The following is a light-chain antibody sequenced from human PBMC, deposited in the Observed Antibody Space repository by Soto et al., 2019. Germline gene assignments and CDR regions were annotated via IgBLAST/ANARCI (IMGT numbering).Light chain of an antibody. CDR2: GAS. CDR3: QQYGTSPYT. CDR1: QSVSNNY. J-gene: IGKJ3*01. V-gene: IGKV3-20*01. Sequence: EIVLTQSPGTLSLSPGERATLSCRASQSVSNNYLAWYQQKPGQAPRLLFYGASSRATGIPDRFSGSGSGTDFTLAISRLEPEDFAVYYCQQYGTSPYTFGPGTKVDIK.